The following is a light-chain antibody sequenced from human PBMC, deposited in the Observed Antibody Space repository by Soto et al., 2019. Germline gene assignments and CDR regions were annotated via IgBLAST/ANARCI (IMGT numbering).Light chain of an antibody. J-gene: IGKJ1*01. CDR3: QQRRNWPPT. CDR2: EAS. Sequence: EIVLTQSPATRSLSPGERATLPCRASQSVNNFLAWYQQRPGQAPRLLMYEASNRETGVPARFSGSGSGTDFTLTISSLEPEDFAIYYCQQRRNWPPTFGQGTKVDIK. V-gene: IGKV3-11*01. CDR1: QSVNNF.